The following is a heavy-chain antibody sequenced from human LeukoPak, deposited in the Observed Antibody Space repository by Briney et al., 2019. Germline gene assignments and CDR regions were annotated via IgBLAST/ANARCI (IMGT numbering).Heavy chain of an antibody. CDR1: GGSISSYY. Sequence: PSETLSLTCTVSGGSISSYYWSWIRQSPGKGLEWIGYIYYSGSTNYNPSLKSRVTISVDTSKNQFSLKLSSVTAADTAVYYCARDHKMYYFDYWGQGTLVTVSS. D-gene: IGHD5-24*01. CDR2: IYYSGST. V-gene: IGHV4-59*01. CDR3: ARDHKMYYFDY. J-gene: IGHJ4*02.